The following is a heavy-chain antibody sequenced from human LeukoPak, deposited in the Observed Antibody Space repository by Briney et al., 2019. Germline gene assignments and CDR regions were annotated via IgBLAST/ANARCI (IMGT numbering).Heavy chain of an antibody. CDR3: ATHNAVADY. CDR1: GGSISSYY. V-gene: IGHV4-59*06. CDR2: IYYSGST. Sequence: SETLSLTCTVSGGSISSYYWSWVRQPPGKGLEWIGYIYYSGSTYYNPSLKSRVTISVDTSKNQFSLKLSSVTAADTAVYYCATHNAVADYWGQGTLVTVSS. D-gene: IGHD2-2*01. J-gene: IGHJ4*02.